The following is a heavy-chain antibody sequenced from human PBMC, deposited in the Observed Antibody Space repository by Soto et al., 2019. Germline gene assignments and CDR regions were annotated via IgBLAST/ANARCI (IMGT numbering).Heavy chain of an antibody. V-gene: IGHV4-61*01. CDR3: ARDTSRVYYDNSFFSFDI. CDR2: ISYSGSS. CDR1: SGSVSSGLYY. J-gene: IGHJ3*02. Sequence: PSETLSLTCTLSSGSVSSGLYYWSWIRQPPGKGLEWIGYISYSGSSKYNPSLRSRVTISADMSKNQFSLRLTSVTAADTAIYYCARDTSRVYYDNSFFSFDIWGQGTLVTVSS. D-gene: IGHD3-16*01.